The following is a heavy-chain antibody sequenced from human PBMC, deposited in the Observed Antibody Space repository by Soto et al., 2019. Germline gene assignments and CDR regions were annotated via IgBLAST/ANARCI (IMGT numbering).Heavy chain of an antibody. CDR3: ARGQISPWEDCSSPSCYRYYFDY. J-gene: IGHJ4*02. CDR1: GGSISSSSYC. Sequence: SETLSLTCTVSGGSISSSSYCWGWIRQPPGKGLEWIGSIYYSGASHYNPSLQSRVTISVDTSPNQFSLKLSSVTAADTAVYYCARGQISPWEDCSSPSCYRYYFDYWGQGTQVTVSS. CDR2: IYYSGAS. V-gene: IGHV4-39*01. D-gene: IGHD2-2*02.